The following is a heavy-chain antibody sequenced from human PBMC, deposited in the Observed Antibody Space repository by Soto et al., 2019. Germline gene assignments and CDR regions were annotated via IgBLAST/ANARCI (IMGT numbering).Heavy chain of an antibody. CDR1: GGSISTSSYY. D-gene: IGHD5-18*01. CDR3: AKCGFSFTYPTFDS. V-gene: IGHV4-39*01. Sequence: SETLSLTCTVSGGSISTSSYYWGWIRQPPGKGLEWIGNIYYNGNTYYTPALKSRVIISVSTSKNQFSLNLSSVTAADTAVFFRAKCGFSFTYPTFDSWGLGTLVPVSS. J-gene: IGHJ4*02. CDR2: IYYNGNT.